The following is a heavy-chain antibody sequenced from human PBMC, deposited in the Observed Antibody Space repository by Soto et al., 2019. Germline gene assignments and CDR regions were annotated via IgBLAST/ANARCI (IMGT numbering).Heavy chain of an antibody. Sequence: SEALSLTCAVYGASFSGHYWSWVRLPPGKGLGWLGGINQLGSTYYNPSLKNRVTLSLDKSKSQFSLKLSSVTAADTSVYYCAGLYPYESSGYHLNYWGQGTLVTVSS. CDR1: GASFSGHY. V-gene: IGHV4-34*01. D-gene: IGHD3-22*01. J-gene: IGHJ4*02. CDR2: INQLGST. CDR3: AGLYPYESSGYHLNY.